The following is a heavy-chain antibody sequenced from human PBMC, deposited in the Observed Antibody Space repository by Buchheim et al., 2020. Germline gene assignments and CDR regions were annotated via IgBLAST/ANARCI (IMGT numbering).Heavy chain of an antibody. J-gene: IGHJ6*03. D-gene: IGHD3-3*01. CDR3: ARDRGITIFGVVYHRDYYYYMDV. V-gene: IGHV3-33*01. Sequence: QVQLVESGGGVVQPGRSLRLSCAASGFTFSSYGMHWVRQAPGKGLEWVAVIWYDGSNKYYADSVKGRFTISRDNSKNTLYLQMNSLRAEDTAVYYCARDRGITIFGVVYHRDYYYYMDVWGKGTT. CDR2: IWYDGSNK. CDR1: GFTFSSYG.